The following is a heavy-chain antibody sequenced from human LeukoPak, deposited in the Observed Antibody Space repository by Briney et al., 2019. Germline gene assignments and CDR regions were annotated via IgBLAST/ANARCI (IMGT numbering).Heavy chain of an antibody. Sequence: ASVKVSCKTYGYTFTSYDINWVRQATGQGLEWMGWVNTNSGNTGSAQKFQGRVTMTRNTSISRAYMELSSLKCESRTLHYCAVALGYCSAGICSWFDPCRQGWLVTVYS. V-gene: IGHV1-8*01. D-gene: IGHD2-15*01. CDR1: GYTFTSYD. J-gene: IGHJ5*02. CDR2: VNTNSGNT. CDR3: AVALGYCSAGICSWFDP.